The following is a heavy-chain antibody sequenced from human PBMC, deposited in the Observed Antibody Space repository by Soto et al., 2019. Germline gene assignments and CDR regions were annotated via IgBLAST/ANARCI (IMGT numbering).Heavy chain of an antibody. J-gene: IGHJ3*02. D-gene: IGHD6-13*01. V-gene: IGHV3-23*01. CDR1: GFTFSNYA. CDR2: ISGSGGST. Sequence: EVQLLESGGGLVQPGGSLRLSCAASGFTFSNYAMNWVRQAPGKGLEWVSDISGSGGSTYYAHSVKGRFTISRDNSKNSLYLQMNSLRAEDTALYYCAKGIAAAGTEGAFDIWGQGTMVTVSS. CDR3: AKGIAAAGTEGAFDI.